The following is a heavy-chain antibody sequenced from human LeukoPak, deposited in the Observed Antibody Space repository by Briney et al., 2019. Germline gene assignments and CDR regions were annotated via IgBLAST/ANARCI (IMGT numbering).Heavy chain of an antibody. Sequence: ASVKVSCKASGYIFTDYYMYWVRQAPGQELGWMGRINPNSGGTNYAQKFQGRVTMTEDTSTDTAYMELSSLRSEDTAVYYCATHRGYPEAYFDYWGQGTLVTVSS. CDR2: INPNSGGT. V-gene: IGHV1/OR15-1*04. J-gene: IGHJ4*02. D-gene: IGHD3-22*01. CDR3: ATHRGYPEAYFDY. CDR1: GYIFTDYY.